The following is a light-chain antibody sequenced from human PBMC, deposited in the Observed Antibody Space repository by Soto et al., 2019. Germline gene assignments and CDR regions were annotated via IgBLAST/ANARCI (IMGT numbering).Light chain of an antibody. V-gene: IGLV1-44*01. CDR2: SSD. Sequence: QSVLTQPPSASGTPGQRVTISCSGSSSNIGSNTVNWYQQLPGTAPKLLIYSSDQRPSGVPDRFSGSKSGTSASLAISGLQSEDDVDYYCAAWDDSLSGWVFGGGTKLTVL. CDR3: AAWDDSLSGWV. CDR1: SSNIGSNT. J-gene: IGLJ3*02.